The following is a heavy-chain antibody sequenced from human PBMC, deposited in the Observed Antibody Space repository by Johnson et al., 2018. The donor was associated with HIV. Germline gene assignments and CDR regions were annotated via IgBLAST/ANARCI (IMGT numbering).Heavy chain of an antibody. CDR2: IKQDGSEK. V-gene: IGHV3-7*01. CDR3: ARLLWFGELSPPDAFDI. CDR1: GFTFSSYW. J-gene: IGHJ3*02. Sequence: VQLVESGGGLVQPGGSLRLSCAASGFTFSSYWMSWVRQAPGKGLEWVANIKQDGSEKYYVASVKGRFTISRDNDKNSLYLQMNSLRAGDTAVDYGARLLWFGELSPPDAFDIWGQGTMVTVSS. D-gene: IGHD3-10*01.